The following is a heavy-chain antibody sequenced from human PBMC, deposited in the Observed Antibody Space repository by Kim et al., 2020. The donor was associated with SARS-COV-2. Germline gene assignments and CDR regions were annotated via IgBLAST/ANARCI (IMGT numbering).Heavy chain of an antibody. CDR3: ARDSGHYVSSALRGVFDY. J-gene: IGHJ4*02. CDR2: IFSGGAT. Sequence: GGSLRLSCAASGFTVSNNYMSWVRQAPGKGLECVSVIFSGGATYYADSVKGRFIISRDNSKNTLYLQMNSLRAEDTAVYYCARDSGHYVSSALRGVFDYWGQGTLVTVSS. D-gene: IGHD3-22*01. CDR1: GFTVSNNY. V-gene: IGHV3-53*01.